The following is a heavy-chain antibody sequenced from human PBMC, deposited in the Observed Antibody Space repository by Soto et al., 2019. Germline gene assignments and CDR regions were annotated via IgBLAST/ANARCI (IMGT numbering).Heavy chain of an antibody. V-gene: IGHV1-18*01. D-gene: IGHD3-3*01. CDR3: AREYYDFWSGYRNNWFDP. CDR1: GYTFTRYG. CDR2: ISAYNGNT. Sequence: ASVKVSCKASGYTFTRYGISWVRQAPGQGLEWMGWISAYNGNTNYAQKLQGRVTMTTDTSTSTAYMELRSLRSDDTAVYYCAREYYDFWSGYRNNWFDPWGQGTLVTVSS. J-gene: IGHJ5*02.